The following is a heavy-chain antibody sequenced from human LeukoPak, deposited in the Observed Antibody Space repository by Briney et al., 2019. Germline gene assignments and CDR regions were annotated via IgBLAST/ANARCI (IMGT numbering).Heavy chain of an antibody. D-gene: IGHD1-14*01. CDR1: GFTVSRNY. CDR2: IYGGGPT. V-gene: IGHV3-53*01. Sequence: GGSLKLSCAASGFTVSRNYMSWVRQAPGRGLECVSVIYGGGPTYYADSVKGRFTISRDTSKNTLYLQMNSLTAEDTTVYFCARDLGIAGTTHAFDIWGQGTMVTVSS. J-gene: IGHJ3*02. CDR3: ARDLGIAGTTHAFDI.